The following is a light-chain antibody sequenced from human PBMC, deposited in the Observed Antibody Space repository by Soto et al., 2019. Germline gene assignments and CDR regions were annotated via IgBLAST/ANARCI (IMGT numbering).Light chain of an antibody. J-gene: IGLJ2*01. V-gene: IGLV2-14*03. CDR3: SSYTSSSTYVV. CDR2: DGI. CDR1: SSNVGGYNY. Sequence: QSALTQPASVSGSPGQSITISCTGTSSNVGGYNYVSWYQQHPAKAPKLMIYDGINRPSGVSNRFSGSKSGNSASLTISGLQAEDEADYYCSSYTSSSTYVVFGGGTKLTVL.